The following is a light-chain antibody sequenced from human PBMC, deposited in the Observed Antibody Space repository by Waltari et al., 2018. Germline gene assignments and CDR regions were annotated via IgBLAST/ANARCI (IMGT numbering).Light chain of an antibody. Sequence: QSAPTQPPSVSGSPGRSVTISCTGTSSDVGYYDYVSWYQQHPGKAPKLIIYGVGDRPPGVSVRFSGSSSGNTASLTISGLQAEDEADYYCCSYTPSTTWVFGGGTRLTVL. CDR2: GVG. CDR3: CSYTPSTTWV. V-gene: IGLV2-14*03. CDR1: SSDVGYYDY. J-gene: IGLJ3*02.